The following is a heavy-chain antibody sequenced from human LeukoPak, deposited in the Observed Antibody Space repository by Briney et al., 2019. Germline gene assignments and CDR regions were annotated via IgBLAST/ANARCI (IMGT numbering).Heavy chain of an antibody. CDR3: ARSPTYDYVWGSYTYQFDY. CDR1: GFTFDDYA. D-gene: IGHD3-16*01. CDR2: LNWNSGGI. J-gene: IGHJ4*02. V-gene: IGHV3-9*03. Sequence: GGSLRLSCAASGFTFDDYAMHWVRQAPGKGLEWVSGLNWNSGGIVYADSVKGRFTISRDNSKNTLYLQMGSLRAEDMAVYYCARSPTYDYVWGSYTYQFDYWGQGTLVTVSS.